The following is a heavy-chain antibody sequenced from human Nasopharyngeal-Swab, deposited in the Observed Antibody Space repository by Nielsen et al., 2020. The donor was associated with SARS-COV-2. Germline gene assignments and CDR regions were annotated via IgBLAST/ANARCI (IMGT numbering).Heavy chain of an antibody. V-gene: IGHV3-21*01. CDR2: ISSSSSYI. J-gene: IGHJ6*02. D-gene: IGHD3-3*01. CDR1: GFTFNNYN. Sequence: GEALKISCAASGFTFNNYNFNWVRQAPGKGLEWVSSISSSSSYIYYADSVKGRFTISRDNAKNSLYLQMNSLRAEGTAVYYCARDGLDYDFWSAYFMDVWSQGTTVTRLL. CDR3: ARDGLDYDFWSAYFMDV.